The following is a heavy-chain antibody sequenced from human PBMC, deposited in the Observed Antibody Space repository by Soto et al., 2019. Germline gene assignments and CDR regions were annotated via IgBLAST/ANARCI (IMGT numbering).Heavy chain of an antibody. Sequence: QVQLQQWGAGLLKPSETLSLTCAVYGGSLSGYWWSWIRQPPGKGLEWIGEISDGGTTNYNPSLKSRVTILLDVSKNQYSVRLSSVTAADTAVYYCARIREQWLAFDAFEIWGQGTMVTVSS. CDR3: ARIREQWLAFDAFEI. V-gene: IGHV4-34*02. CDR2: ISDGGTT. J-gene: IGHJ3*02. CDR1: GGSLSGYW. D-gene: IGHD6-19*01.